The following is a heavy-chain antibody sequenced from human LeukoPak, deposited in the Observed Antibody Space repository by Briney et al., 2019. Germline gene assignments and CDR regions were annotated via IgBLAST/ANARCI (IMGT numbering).Heavy chain of an antibody. CDR3: ARVKGDTADYFDY. CDR1: GGSFSGYY. D-gene: IGHD5-18*01. Sequence: SETLSLTCAVYGGSFSGYYWSWIRQPPGKGLEWIGEINHSGSTNYNPSLKSRVTISVDTSKNQFSLKLSSVTAADTAVYYCARVKGDTADYFDYWGQGTLVTVSS. J-gene: IGHJ4*02. CDR2: INHSGST. V-gene: IGHV4-34*01.